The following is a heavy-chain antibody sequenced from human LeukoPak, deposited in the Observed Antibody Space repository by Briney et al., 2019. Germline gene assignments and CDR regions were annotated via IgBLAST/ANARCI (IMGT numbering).Heavy chain of an antibody. CDR2: ISGSGDDT. J-gene: IGHJ4*02. Sequence: PGGSLKLSCAASGFTFRSYGMSWVRQAPGKGLEWVSAISGSGDDTNYADSVKGRFIISRDNSKNTLYLQMNSLRAEDTAVYYCATHNWNYDYWGQGTLVTVSS. V-gene: IGHV3-23*01. CDR3: ATHNWNYDY. D-gene: IGHD1-7*01. CDR1: GFTFRSYG.